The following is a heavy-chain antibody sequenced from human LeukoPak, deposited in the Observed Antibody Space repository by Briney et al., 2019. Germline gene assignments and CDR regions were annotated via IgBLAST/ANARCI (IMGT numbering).Heavy chain of an antibody. CDR1: GYTFTGYY. D-gene: IGHD5-12*01. CDR2: INAGNGNT. Sequence: GASVKVSCKASGYTFTGYYMHWVRQAPGQGLEWMGWINAGNGNTKYSQKFQGRVTITRDTSASTAYMELSSLRSEDTAVYYCAAGIVATTDDYWGQGTLVTVSS. CDR3: AAGIVATTDDY. J-gene: IGHJ4*02. V-gene: IGHV1-3*01.